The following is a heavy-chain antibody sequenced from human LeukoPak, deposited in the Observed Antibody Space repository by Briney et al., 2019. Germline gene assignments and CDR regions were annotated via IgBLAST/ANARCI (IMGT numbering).Heavy chain of an antibody. CDR1: GFTFSSYG. J-gene: IGHJ5*02. CDR2: IRYDGSNK. V-gene: IGHV3-30*02. D-gene: IGHD2-2*01. Sequence: QPGGSLRLSCAASGFTFSSYGMHWVRQAPGKGLEWVAFIRYDGSNKYYADSVKGRFTISRDNSKNTLYLQMNSLRAEDTAVYYCAKGRSAAHPGYNWFDPWGQGTLVTVSS. CDR3: AKGRSAAHPGYNWFDP.